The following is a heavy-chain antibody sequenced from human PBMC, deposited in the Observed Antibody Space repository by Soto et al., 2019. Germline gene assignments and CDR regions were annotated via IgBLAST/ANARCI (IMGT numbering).Heavy chain of an antibody. CDR2: INHSGST. CDR3: ARGLTLTTWGARWFDP. J-gene: IGHJ5*02. V-gene: IGHV4-34*01. D-gene: IGHD4-17*01. CDR1: GGSFSGYC. Sequence: SETLSLTCAVYGGSFSGYCLSLTRQPPGKGLEWIGEINHSGSTNYNPSLKSRVTISVDTSKNQFSLKLSSVTAADTAVYYCARGLTLTTWGARWFDPWGQGTLVTVS.